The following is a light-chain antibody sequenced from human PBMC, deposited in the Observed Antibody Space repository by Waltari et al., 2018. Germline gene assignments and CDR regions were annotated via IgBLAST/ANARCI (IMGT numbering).Light chain of an antibody. CDR3: QVWDRSNEDAHPYGV. CDR1: NIDTKA. V-gene: IGLV3-21*02. J-gene: IGLJ2*01. CDR2: DDS. Sequence: SGVLTQPPSVSVAPGQTAKITCRADNIDTKAVHWHQQRPGQAPVLVIYDDSDRPSGIPERFSGSNSGNTATLTISRVEAGDEADYFCQVWDRSNEDAHPYGVFGGGTKLTVL.